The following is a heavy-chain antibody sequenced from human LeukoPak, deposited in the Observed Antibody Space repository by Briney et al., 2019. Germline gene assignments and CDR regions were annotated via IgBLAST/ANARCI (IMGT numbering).Heavy chain of an antibody. Sequence: ASETLSLTCTVSGYSISSGYYWGWIRQPPGKGLEWIGSIYHSGSTYYNPSLKSRVTISVDTSKNQFSLKLSSVTAADTAVYYCARDKRGSSGWYRFAFDIWGQGTMVTVSS. J-gene: IGHJ3*02. D-gene: IGHD6-19*01. CDR3: ARDKRGSSGWYRFAFDI. V-gene: IGHV4-38-2*02. CDR1: GYSISSGYY. CDR2: IYHSGST.